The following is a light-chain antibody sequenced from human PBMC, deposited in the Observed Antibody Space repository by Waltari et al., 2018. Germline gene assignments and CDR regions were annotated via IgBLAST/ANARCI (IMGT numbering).Light chain of an antibody. CDR1: QSVGSN. CDR2: AAY. V-gene: IGKV3-15*01. Sequence: EIVMTQSPPTLSVSPGDTASLSCRASQSVGSNLDWYQQKPGQAPSLLIYAAYNRATGIPARFSGSGSGTEFTLTISSLQSEDFAVYYCQQYNHWPPYTFGQGTKLEIK. CDR3: QQYNHWPPYT. J-gene: IGKJ2*01.